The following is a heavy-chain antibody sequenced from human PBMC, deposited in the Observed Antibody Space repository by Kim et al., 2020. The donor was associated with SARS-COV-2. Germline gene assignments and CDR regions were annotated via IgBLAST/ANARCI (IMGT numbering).Heavy chain of an antibody. Sequence: TDYASTVKYRFTITRDNSTNTLYLKMRSLKTEDTAVDYCTTGMSLSAFDIWGQGTMVTVSS. J-gene: IGHJ3*02. CDR2: T. V-gene: IGHV3-15*01. CDR3: TTGMSLSAFDI.